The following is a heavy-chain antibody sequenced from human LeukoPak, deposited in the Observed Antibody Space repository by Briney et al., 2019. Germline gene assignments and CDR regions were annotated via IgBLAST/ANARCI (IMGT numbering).Heavy chain of an antibody. CDR3: AKRGVVIRVILVGFHKEAYYFDS. V-gene: IGHV3-23*01. CDR1: GITLSNYG. J-gene: IGHJ4*02. Sequence: GGSLRLSCAVSGITLSNYGMSWVRQAPGKGLEWVAGISGSGGRTNYADSVKGRFPISRDNPKNTLFLQMNTLRAEDTAVYFCAKRGVVIRVILVGFHKEAYYFDSWGQGALVTVSS. CDR2: ISGSGGRT. D-gene: IGHD3-22*01.